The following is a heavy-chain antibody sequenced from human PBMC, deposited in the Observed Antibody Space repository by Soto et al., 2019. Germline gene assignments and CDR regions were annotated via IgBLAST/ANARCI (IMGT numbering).Heavy chain of an antibody. CDR2: IYYSGST. V-gene: IGHV4-31*03. J-gene: IGHJ2*01. Sequence: SETLSLTCTVSGGSISSGGYYWSWIRQHPGKGLEWIGYIYYSGSTYYNPSLKSRVTISVDTSRNQFSLKLSSVTAADTAVYYCARGGYWYFDLWGRGTLVTVSS. CDR3: ARGGYWYFDL. CDR1: GGSISSGGYY.